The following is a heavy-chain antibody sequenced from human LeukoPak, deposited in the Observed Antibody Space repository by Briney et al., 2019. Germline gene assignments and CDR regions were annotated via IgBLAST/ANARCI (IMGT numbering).Heavy chain of an antibody. CDR2: IIPIFGTA. CDR3: ARRSIGLYGPLFDP. V-gene: IGHV1-69*05. CDR1: GGTFSSYA. J-gene: IGHJ5*02. D-gene: IGHD2/OR15-2a*01. Sequence: ASVKVSCKASGGTFSSYAISWVRQAPGQGLEWMGRIIPIFGTANYAQKFQGRVTITTDESTSTAYMELSSLRSEDTAVYYCARRSIGLYGPLFDPWGQGTLVTVSS.